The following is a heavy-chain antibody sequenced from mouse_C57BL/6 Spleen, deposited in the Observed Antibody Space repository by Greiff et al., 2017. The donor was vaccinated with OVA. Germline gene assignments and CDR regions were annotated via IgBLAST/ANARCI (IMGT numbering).Heavy chain of an antibody. D-gene: IGHD3-3*01. CDR3: ASSGTEAMDY. CDR1: GYTFTSYW. J-gene: IGHJ4*01. CDR2: IDPSDSYT. Sequence: VQLQQPGAELVMPGASVKLSCKASGYTFTSYWMHWVKQRPGQGLEWIGEIDPSDSYTNYNQKFKGKSTLTVDKSSSTAYMQLSSLTSEDSAVYYCASSGTEAMDYWGQGTSVTVSS. V-gene: IGHV1-69*01.